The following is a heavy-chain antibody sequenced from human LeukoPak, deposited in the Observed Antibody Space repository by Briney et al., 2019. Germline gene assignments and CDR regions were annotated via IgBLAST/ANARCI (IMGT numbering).Heavy chain of an antibody. Sequence: GGSLRLSCAASGFTVSTNCMTWVRQAPGKGLEWASTIYSGGTTYYADSVMGRFTISRHNSRTTLYLQMNSLRAEDTAVYYCARVDTVMAYYFDLWGQGTLVTVSS. CDR1: GFTVSTNC. CDR2: IYSGGTT. J-gene: IGHJ4*02. CDR3: ARVDTVMAYYFDL. D-gene: IGHD5-18*01. V-gene: IGHV3-53*04.